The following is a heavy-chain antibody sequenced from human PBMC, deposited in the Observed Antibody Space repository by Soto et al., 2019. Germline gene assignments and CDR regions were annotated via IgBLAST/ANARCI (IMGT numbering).Heavy chain of an antibody. D-gene: IGHD3-22*01. J-gene: IGHJ4*02. Sequence: GGSLRLSCAASGFTFSSYGMHWVRQAPGKGLEWVAVIWYDGSNKYYADSVKGRFTISRDNSKNTLYLQMNSLRAEDTAVYYCARDSRVILSPEGGYYFSALFDYWGQGTLVTVSS. CDR2: IWYDGSNK. CDR1: GFTFSSYG. CDR3: ARDSRVILSPEGGYYFSALFDY. V-gene: IGHV3-33*01.